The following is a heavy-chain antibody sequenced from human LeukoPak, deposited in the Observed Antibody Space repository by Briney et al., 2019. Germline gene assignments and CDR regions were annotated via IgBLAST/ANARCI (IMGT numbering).Heavy chain of an antibody. CDR2: ISYDGSNK. CDR1: GFTFSSYA. Sequence: GGSLRLSCAASGFTFSSYAMHWVRQAPGKGLEWVAVISYDGSNKYYADSVKGRFTISRDNSKNTLYLQMNSLRAEDTAVYYCARDVYAYYYGSGRISPPYLYGMDVWGQGTTVTVSS. J-gene: IGHJ6*02. CDR3: ARDVYAYYYGSGRISPPYLYGMDV. V-gene: IGHV3-30-3*01. D-gene: IGHD3-10*01.